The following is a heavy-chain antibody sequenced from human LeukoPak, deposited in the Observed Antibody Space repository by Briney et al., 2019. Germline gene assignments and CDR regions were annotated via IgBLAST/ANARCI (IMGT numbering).Heavy chain of an antibody. V-gene: IGHV1-2*02. Sequence: ASVKVSCKASGYTFTGYYMHWVRQAPGQGLEWMGWINPNSGGTDYAQKFQGRVTMTRDTSISTAYMELSRLRSDDTAVYYCARDQGGSSSPEAAVDYWGQGTLVTVSS. CDR3: ARDQGGSSSPEAAVDY. J-gene: IGHJ4*02. CDR2: INPNSGGT. D-gene: IGHD6-6*01. CDR1: GYTFTGYY.